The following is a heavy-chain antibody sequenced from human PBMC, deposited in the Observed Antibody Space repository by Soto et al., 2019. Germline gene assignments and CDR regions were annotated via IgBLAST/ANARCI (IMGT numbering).Heavy chain of an antibody. J-gene: IGHJ6*02. Sequence: SETLSLTCTVSGGSISSYYWSWIRQPPGKGLEWIGYIYYSGSTNYNPSLKSRVTISVDTSKNQFSLKLSSVTAADTAVYYCARAEEDYGSGSYYAYYYGMDVWGQGTTVTVS. CDR2: IYYSGST. D-gene: IGHD3-10*01. V-gene: IGHV4-59*01. CDR3: ARAEEDYGSGSYYAYYYGMDV. CDR1: GGSISSYY.